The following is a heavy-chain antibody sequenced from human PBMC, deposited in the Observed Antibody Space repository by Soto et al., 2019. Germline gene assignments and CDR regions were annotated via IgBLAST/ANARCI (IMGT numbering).Heavy chain of an antibody. Sequence: ELQVLASGGGLVQPGGSLRLTCAASGFTLSEYGTSWVRQAPGKGLEWVSFVSGSGDSTYYTDSVKGRFTVPRDSSKDTVCLQMNSLRAEDTVVSYCATSNYGERDWGQGTLVTVSS. D-gene: IGHD3-10*01. V-gene: IGHV3-23*01. CDR1: GFTLSEYG. J-gene: IGHJ4*02. CDR2: VSGSGDST. CDR3: ATSNYGERD.